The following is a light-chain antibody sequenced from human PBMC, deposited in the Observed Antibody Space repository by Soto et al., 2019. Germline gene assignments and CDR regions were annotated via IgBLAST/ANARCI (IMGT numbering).Light chain of an antibody. V-gene: IGKV3-20*01. Sequence: EIVLTQSPATLSLSPGERATLSCRASQSVSSSYLAWDQQKPGQAPRLLIYGASSRATGIPDRFSGSGSGTDFTLTISRLEPEDFAVYYCQQYGSSPSWTFGQWTKVDIK. CDR2: GAS. J-gene: IGKJ1*01. CDR1: QSVSSSY. CDR3: QQYGSSPSWT.